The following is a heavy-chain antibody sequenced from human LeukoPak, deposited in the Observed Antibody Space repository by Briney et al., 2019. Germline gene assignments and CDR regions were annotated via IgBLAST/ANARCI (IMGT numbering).Heavy chain of an antibody. Sequence: GRSLRLSCAASGFTFSSYAMHWVRQAPGKGLEWVAVISYDGSNKYYADSVKGRFTISRDNSKNTLYLQMNSLRAEDTAVYYCARDLQLWLPDYYYCGMDVWGKGNTVTVSS. V-gene: IGHV3-30*04. CDR2: ISYDGSNK. J-gene: IGHJ6*04. CDR3: ARDLQLWLPDYYYCGMDV. CDR1: GFTFSSYA. D-gene: IGHD5-18*01.